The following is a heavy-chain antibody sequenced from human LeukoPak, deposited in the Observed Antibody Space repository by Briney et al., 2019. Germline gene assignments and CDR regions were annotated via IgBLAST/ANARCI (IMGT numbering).Heavy chain of an antibody. D-gene: IGHD6-13*01. CDR1: GGSFSGYY. J-gene: IGHJ4*02. CDR3: ARLWGRIAAAGYYFDY. CDR2: INHSEST. V-gene: IGHV4-34*01. Sequence: PSETLSLTCAVYGGSFSGYYWSWIRQPPGKGLEWIGEINHSESTNYNPSLKSRVIISVDTSKNQFSLKLSSVTAADTAVYYCARLWGRIAAAGYYFDYWGQGTLVTVSS.